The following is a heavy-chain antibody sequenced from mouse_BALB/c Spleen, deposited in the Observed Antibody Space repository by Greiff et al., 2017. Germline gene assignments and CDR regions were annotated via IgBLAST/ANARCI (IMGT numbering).Heavy chain of an antibody. J-gene: IGHJ3*01. Sequence: EVHLVESGGGLVKPGGSLKLSCAASGFTFSSYAMSWVRQTPEKRLEWVASISSGGSTYYPDSVKGRFTISRDNARNILYLQMSSLRSEDTAMYYCARGDDYVFAYWGQGTLVTVSA. CDR2: ISSGGST. V-gene: IGHV5-6-5*01. CDR1: GFTFSSYA. D-gene: IGHD2-4*01. CDR3: ARGDDYVFAY.